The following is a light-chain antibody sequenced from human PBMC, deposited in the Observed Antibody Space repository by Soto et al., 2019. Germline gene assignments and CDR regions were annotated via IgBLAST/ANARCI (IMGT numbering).Light chain of an antibody. CDR1: QNVLYGSNNKNY. CDR3: QQYYSASPLT. J-gene: IGKJ4*01. Sequence: DIVMTQSPDSLAVSLGERATINCKSSQNVLYGSNNKNYLAWYQQKPGQPPKLLIYWASTRESGVPDRFSGIGSGTDFTLTISSLQAEDVSIYFCQQYYSASPLTSGGRTKVNIK. CDR2: WAS. V-gene: IGKV4-1*01.